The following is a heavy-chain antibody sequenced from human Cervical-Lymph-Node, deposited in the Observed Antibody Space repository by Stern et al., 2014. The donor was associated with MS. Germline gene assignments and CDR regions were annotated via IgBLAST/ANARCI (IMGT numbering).Heavy chain of an antibody. CDR3: AREMGSVAVAGSPFDS. Sequence: VQLVESGDEVKKPGSSVKVSCKASGGTFSSNSISWVRQAPGQGLEWMGGVLPIFNTPHYAQRFQGRVTMTADESTSTAYMELSSLRSEDTAVYYCAREMGSVAVAGSPFDSWGQGTLVTVSS. D-gene: IGHD6-19*01. CDR1: GGTFSSNS. CDR2: VLPIFNTP. J-gene: IGHJ4*02. V-gene: IGHV1-69*01.